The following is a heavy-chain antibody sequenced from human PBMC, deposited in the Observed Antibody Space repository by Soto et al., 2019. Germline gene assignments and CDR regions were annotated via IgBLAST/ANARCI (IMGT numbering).Heavy chain of an antibody. J-gene: IGHJ4*02. CDR1: GGSFSGYY. CDR3: ARVRSYYDSSGYYRRKYFDY. D-gene: IGHD3-22*01. Sequence: SETLSLTCAVYGGSFSGYYWSWIRQPPGKGLEWIGEINHSGSTNYNPSLKSRVTLSVDTSKNQFSLKLSFVTAADTVVYYCARVRSYYDSSGYYRRKYFDYWGQGTLVTVSS. CDR2: INHSGST. V-gene: IGHV4-34*01.